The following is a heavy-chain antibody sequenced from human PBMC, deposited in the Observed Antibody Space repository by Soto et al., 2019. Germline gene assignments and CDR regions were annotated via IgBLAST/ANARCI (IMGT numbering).Heavy chain of an antibody. V-gene: IGHV4-59*08. CDR1: GFSISGYY. Sequence: SDTLSLTCTVNGFSISGYYWSWIRQPPGKGLEWIGYIFYSGSTNYNPSLKSRVTISVDTSKNQFSLKVNSVTAADTAVYYCARRSVTFDYWGQGTLVTVSS. CDR2: IFYSGST. D-gene: IGHD4-17*01. CDR3: ARRSVTFDY. J-gene: IGHJ4*02.